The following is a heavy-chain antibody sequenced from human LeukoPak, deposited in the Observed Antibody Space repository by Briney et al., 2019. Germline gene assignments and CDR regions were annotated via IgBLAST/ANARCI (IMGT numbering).Heavy chain of an antibody. CDR1: GFTFSDYY. CDR2: RYYSGFI. J-gene: IGHJ4*02. CDR3: ARLKVGTTHPDY. Sequence: KSGGSLRLSCAASGFTFSDYYMSWIRQAPGKGLEWIGSRYYSGFIYYNPSVKSRVTISVDTSKNQFSLELTSVTAADTAVYYCARLKVGTTHPDYWGQGTLVTVSS. V-gene: IGHV4-39*01. D-gene: IGHD1-26*01.